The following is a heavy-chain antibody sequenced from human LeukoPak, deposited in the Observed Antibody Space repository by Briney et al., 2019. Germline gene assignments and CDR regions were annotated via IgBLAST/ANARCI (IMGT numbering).Heavy chain of an antibody. J-gene: IGHJ4*02. CDR2: ISSSGSTI. CDR1: GFTFSSYE. Sequence: PGGSLRLSCAASGFTFSSYEMNWVRQAPGKGLEWVSYISSSGSTIYYADSVKGRFTISRDNAKNSLYLQMNSLRAEDTAVYYCAREDYYDSSGVSYDYWGQGTLVTVSS. V-gene: IGHV3-48*03. CDR3: AREDYYDSSGVSYDY. D-gene: IGHD3-22*01.